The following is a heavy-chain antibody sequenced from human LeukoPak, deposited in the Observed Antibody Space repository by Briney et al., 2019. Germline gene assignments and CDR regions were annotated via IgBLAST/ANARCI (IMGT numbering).Heavy chain of an antibody. CDR1: GYSFTSYW. V-gene: IGHV5-51*01. J-gene: IGHJ3*02. CDR2: IYPGDSDT. D-gene: IGHD6-13*01. Sequence: GESLKISCKGSGYSFTSYWIGWVRQMPGKGLEWMGIIYPGDSDTRYSPSFQGQVTISADKSISTAYLQWSSLKASDTAMYYCARPVGSDSSSWYSWGAFDIWGQGTMVTVSS. CDR3: ARPVGSDSSSWYSWGAFDI.